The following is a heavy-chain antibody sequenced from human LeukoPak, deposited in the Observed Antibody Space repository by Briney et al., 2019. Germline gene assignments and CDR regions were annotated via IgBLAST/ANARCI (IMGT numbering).Heavy chain of an antibody. CDR2: ISGSGSTI. CDR1: GFTFSSYE. Sequence: PGGSLRLSCAASGFTFSSYEMNWVRQAPGKGLEWVSYISGSGSTIYYADSVKGRFTISRDNAKNSLYLQMNSLRAEDTAVYYCARGPGQLHYWGQGTLVTVSS. V-gene: IGHV3-48*03. D-gene: IGHD3-10*01. J-gene: IGHJ4*02. CDR3: ARGPGQLHY.